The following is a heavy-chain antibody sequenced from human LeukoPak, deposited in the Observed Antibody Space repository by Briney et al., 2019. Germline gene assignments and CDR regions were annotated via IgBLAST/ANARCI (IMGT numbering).Heavy chain of an antibody. CDR1: GGSISGYY. CDR3: ARHLYGSGSYDY. J-gene: IGHJ4*02. D-gene: IGHD3-10*01. V-gene: IGHV4-59*08. Sequence: SETLSLTCTVSGGSISGYYWSWIRQPPGKGHEWIWCIYYSWSINYNPSLQSRVTISVDTSKNQFSLKLTSVTAADTAVYYCARHLYGSGSYDYWGQGTLVTVYS. CDR2: IYYSWSI.